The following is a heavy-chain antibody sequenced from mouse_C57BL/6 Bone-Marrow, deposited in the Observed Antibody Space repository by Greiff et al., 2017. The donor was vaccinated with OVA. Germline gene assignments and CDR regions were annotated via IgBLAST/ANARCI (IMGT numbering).Heavy chain of an antibody. CDR3: ARGGFWAMDY. D-gene: IGHD3-1*01. V-gene: IGHV1-81*01. Sequence: VQVVESGAELARPGASVKLSCKASGYTFTSYGISWVKQRTGQGLEWIGEIYPRSGNTYYNEKFKGKATLTADKSSSTAYMELRSLTSEDSAVYFCARGGFWAMDYWGQGTSVTVSS. CDR1: GYTFTSYG. J-gene: IGHJ4*01. CDR2: IYPRSGNT.